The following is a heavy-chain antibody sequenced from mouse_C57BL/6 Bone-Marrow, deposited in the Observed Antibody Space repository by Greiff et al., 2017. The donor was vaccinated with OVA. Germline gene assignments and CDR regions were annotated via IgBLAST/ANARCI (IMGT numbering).Heavy chain of an antibody. CDR2: IYPGDGDT. CDR1: GYAFSSSW. J-gene: IGHJ1*03. Sequence: VQLQQSGPELVKPGASVKISCKASGYAFSSSWMNWVKQRPGKGLEWIGQIYPGDGDTNYNGKFKGKATLTADKSSSTAYMQLSSLTSEDSAVYFCARKSWYFDVWGTGTTVTVSS. CDR3: ARKSWYFDV. V-gene: IGHV1-80*01.